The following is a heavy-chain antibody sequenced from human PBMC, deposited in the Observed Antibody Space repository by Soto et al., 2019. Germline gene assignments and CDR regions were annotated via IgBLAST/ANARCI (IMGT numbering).Heavy chain of an antibody. Sequence: SETLSLTCAVYGGSFSGHYWSWIRQPPGKGLEWIGEINHSGSTNYNPSLKSRVTISVDTSKNQFSLKLSSVTAADTAVYYCARGRLTPSSGWSHRYWGQGTLVTVSS. CDR2: INHSGST. J-gene: IGHJ4*02. CDR3: ARGRLTPSSGWSHRY. CDR1: GGSFSGHY. V-gene: IGHV4-34*01. D-gene: IGHD6-19*01.